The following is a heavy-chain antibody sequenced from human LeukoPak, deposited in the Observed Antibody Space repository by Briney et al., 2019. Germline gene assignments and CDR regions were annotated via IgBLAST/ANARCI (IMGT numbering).Heavy chain of an antibody. CDR3: ARQFYESRSPHAKYFQQ. Sequence: PSETLSLTCSVSGGSLSSSSYYWGWIRQAPGRGLEWIGNIYYSGSTYYSPSHKSRVTISLDTSKNQFSLKLNSVTAADTAVYYCARQFYESRSPHAKYFQQWGQGTLVTVSS. CDR2: IYYSGST. D-gene: IGHD3-22*01. V-gene: IGHV4-39*01. CDR1: GGSLSSSSYY. J-gene: IGHJ1*01.